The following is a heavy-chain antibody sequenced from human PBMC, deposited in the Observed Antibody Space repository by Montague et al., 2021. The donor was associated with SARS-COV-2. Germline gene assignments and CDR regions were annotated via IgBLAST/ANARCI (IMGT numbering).Heavy chain of an antibody. V-gene: IGHV4-34*01. CDR2: INHSGST. CDR1: GGSFSGYY. J-gene: IGHJ5*02. D-gene: IGHD3-9*01. Sequence: SETLSLTCAVYGGSFSGYYWSWIRQPPGKGLEWIGEINHSGSTNYNSSLKSRVSISVDTAKDQFYLTLSSVTAADTAVYYCASGAGYFDWFLTVVHPSPFDPWGQGTLVTVSS. CDR3: ASGAGYFDWFLTVVHPSPFDP.